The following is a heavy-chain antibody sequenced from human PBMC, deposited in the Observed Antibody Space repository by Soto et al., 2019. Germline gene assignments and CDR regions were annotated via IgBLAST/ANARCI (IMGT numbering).Heavy chain of an antibody. V-gene: IGHV1-46*01. CDR2: INPSGGST. D-gene: IGHD6-13*01. CDR1: GYTFTSYY. Sequence: QVQLVQSGAEVKKPGASVKVSCKASGYTFTSYYMHWVRQAPGQGLEGMGIINPSGGSTSYAQKFQGRVTMTRDTSTSTVYMELSSLRSEDTAVYYCAHIAAAGPAFDYWGQGTLVTVSS. CDR3: AHIAAAGPAFDY. J-gene: IGHJ4*02.